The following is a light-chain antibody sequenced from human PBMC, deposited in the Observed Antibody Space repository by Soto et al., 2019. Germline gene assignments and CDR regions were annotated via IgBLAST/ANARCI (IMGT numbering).Light chain of an antibody. J-gene: IGLJ2*01. CDR2: SDN. Sequence: QSVLTQPPSASGTPGQRVTISCSGSSSNIGTNTVIWYQQLPGAAPKLLIYSDNQRPSGVPDRFSGSKSGFSASLAISGLQSEDEADYYCAAWEVSRVVFGGGTQVTVL. CDR1: SSNIGTNT. V-gene: IGLV1-44*01. CDR3: AAWEVSRVV.